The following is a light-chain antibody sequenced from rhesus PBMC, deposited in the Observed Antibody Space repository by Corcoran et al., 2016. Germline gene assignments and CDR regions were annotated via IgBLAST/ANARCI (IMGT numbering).Light chain of an antibody. CDR1: QGITRF. CDR2: DAS. Sequence: DIQMTQSPSSLSASVGDTVTITCQASQGITRFLAWYQQKTGKAPNLLLPDASNLQTGVPSRFSGSGFGTEFTLTISSLQPEDFATYYWQHHDSDPPTFGQGTKVEIK. CDR3: QHHDSDPPT. V-gene: IGKV1-25*01. J-gene: IGKJ1*01.